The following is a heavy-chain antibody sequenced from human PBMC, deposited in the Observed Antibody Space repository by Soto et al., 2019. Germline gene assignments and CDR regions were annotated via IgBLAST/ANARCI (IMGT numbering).Heavy chain of an antibody. CDR2: INPNSGGT. J-gene: IGHJ3*02. V-gene: IGHV1-2*04. CDR3: AREAPRRSGSWGAFDI. Sequence: ASVKVSCKASGYTFTGYYMHWVRQAPGQGLEWMGWINPNSGGTNYAQKFQGWVTMTRDTSISTAYMELSRLRSDDTAVYYCAREAPRRSGSWGAFDIWGQGTMVTVSS. CDR1: GYTFTGYY. D-gene: IGHD1-26*01.